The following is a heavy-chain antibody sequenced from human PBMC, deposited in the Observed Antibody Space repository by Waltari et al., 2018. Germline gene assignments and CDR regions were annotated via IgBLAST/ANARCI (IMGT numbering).Heavy chain of an antibody. V-gene: IGHV3-30*18. Sequence: QVQLVESGGGVVQPGRSLRLSCAASGFTFSSYGMHWVRQAPGTGLEWVAVISYDGSNKYYADSVKGRFTISRDNSKNTLYLQMNSLRAEDTAVYYCAKDPHSDYDILTGYTFGYWGQGTLVTVSS. J-gene: IGHJ4*02. CDR3: AKDPHSDYDILTGYTFGY. CDR2: ISYDGSNK. CDR1: GFTFSSYG. D-gene: IGHD3-9*01.